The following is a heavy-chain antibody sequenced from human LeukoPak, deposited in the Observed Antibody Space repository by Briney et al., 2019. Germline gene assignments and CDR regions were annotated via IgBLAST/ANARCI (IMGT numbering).Heavy chain of an antibody. CDR1: GFTFSSYS. CDR2: ISSSSSYI. D-gene: IGHD2-21*01. Sequence: GGSLRLSSAASGFTFSSYSMNWVRQAPGKGLEWVSSISSSSSYIYYADSVKGRFTISRDNAKNSLYLQMNSLRAEDTAVYYCARALDSLDYFDYWGQGTLVTVSS. V-gene: IGHV3-21*01. CDR3: ARALDSLDYFDY. J-gene: IGHJ4*02.